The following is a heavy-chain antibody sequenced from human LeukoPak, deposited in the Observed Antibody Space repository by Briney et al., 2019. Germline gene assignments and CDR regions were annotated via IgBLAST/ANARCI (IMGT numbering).Heavy chain of an antibody. CDR1: GYSISSGNY. V-gene: IGHV4-38-2*02. Sequence: SETLSLTCSVSGYSISSGNYWGWIRQPPGKGLEWIGEINHSGSTNYNPSLKSRVTISVDTSKNQFSLKLSSVTAADTAVYYCARAAITMVRGDSYYFDYWGQGTLVTVSS. CDR2: INHSGST. J-gene: IGHJ4*02. D-gene: IGHD3-10*01. CDR3: ARAAITMVRGDSYYFDY.